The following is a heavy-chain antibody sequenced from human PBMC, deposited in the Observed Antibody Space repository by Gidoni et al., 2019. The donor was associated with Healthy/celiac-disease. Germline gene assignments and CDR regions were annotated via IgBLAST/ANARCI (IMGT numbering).Heavy chain of an antibody. D-gene: IGHD3-22*01. CDR1: GFTVSSNY. J-gene: IGHJ4*02. CDR3: ARDRYYYDSSGYLRSYYFDY. V-gene: IGHV3-53*01. CDR2: MYSGGST. Sequence: EVQLVESGGGLIQPGRSLRLSCAASGFTVSSNYMRGVRQAPGQGLEWVSVMYSGGSTYYADSVKGRFTISRDNSKNTLYLQMNSLRAEDTAVYYCARDRYYYDSSGYLRSYYFDYWGQGTLVTVSS.